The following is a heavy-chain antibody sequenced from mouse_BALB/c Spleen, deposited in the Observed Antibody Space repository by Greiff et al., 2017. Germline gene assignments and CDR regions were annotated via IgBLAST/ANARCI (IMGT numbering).Heavy chain of an antibody. CDR2: ISSGSSTI. J-gene: IGHJ1*01. CDR1: GFTFSSFG. V-gene: IGHV5-17*02. Sequence: EVQGVESGGGLVQPGGSRKLSCAASGFTFSSFGMHWVRQAPEKGLEWVAYISSGSSTIYYADTVKGRFTISRDNPKNTLFLQMTSLRSEDTAMYYRAREATVPWYFDGWGAGTTVTVSS. D-gene: IGHD1-1*01. CDR3: AREATVPWYFDG.